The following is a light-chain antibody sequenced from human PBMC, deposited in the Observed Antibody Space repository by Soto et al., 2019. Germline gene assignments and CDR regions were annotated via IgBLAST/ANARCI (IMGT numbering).Light chain of an antibody. CDR3: QQANSYPFT. V-gene: IGKV1-12*01. Sequence: DIPMTQSPSYVSASIGDSVTITCRASQGIRSWLAWYQQKPGKAPKLLIYAASSLQSGVPSRFSGSGSGTDFTLSISSLQPEDFATYFCQQANSYPFTFGPGTKVDVK. J-gene: IGKJ3*01. CDR2: AAS. CDR1: QGIRSW.